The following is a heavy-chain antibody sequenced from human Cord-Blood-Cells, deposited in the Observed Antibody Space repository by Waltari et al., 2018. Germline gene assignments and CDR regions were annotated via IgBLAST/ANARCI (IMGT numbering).Heavy chain of an antibody. J-gene: IGHJ6*02. CDR3: ARGQGGPFCGMDV. CDR2: ISSSSSYI. V-gene: IGHV3-21*01. CDR1: GFTFSSYS. Sequence: EVQLVESGGGLVKPGGSLRLSCADSGFTFSSYSMNWVRQAPGKGLEWVSSISSSSSYIYYADSVKGRFTISRDNAKNSLYLQMNSLRAEDTAVYYCARGQGGPFCGMDVWGQGTTVTVSS.